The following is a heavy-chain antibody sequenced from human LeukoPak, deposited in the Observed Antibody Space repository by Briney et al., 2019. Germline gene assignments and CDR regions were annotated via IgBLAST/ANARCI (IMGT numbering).Heavy chain of an antibody. CDR3: ARVSSSSRPNFDY. D-gene: IGHD6-6*01. CDR2: IYYSGST. Sequence: SETLSLTCTVSGGSISNSSHYWGWIRQPPGKGLEWIGSIYYSGSTYYNPSLKSRVTISVDTSKNQFSLKLSSVTAADTAVYYCARVSSSSRPNFDYWGQGTLVTVSS. V-gene: IGHV4-39*01. CDR1: GGSISNSSHY. J-gene: IGHJ4*02.